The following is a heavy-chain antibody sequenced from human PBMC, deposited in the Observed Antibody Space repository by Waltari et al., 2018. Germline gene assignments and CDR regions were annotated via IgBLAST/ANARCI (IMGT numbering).Heavy chain of an antibody. CDR1: GGSLTNYY. J-gene: IGHJ6*02. Sequence: QVKLQESGPGLVKPSETLSLICSVSGGSLTNYYWNWIRQPVGKGLEWIGRIYSGGTATYSPSLKGRATVSEDWSKNQVSLKLTSVTVADTAVYYCARDDSLGGLDVWGQGATVTV. CDR3: ARDDSLGGLDV. CDR2: IYSGGTA. V-gene: IGHV4-4*07. D-gene: IGHD2-21*01.